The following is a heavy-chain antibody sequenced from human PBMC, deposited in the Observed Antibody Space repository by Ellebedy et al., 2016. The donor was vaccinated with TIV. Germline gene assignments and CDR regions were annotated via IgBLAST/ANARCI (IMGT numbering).Heavy chain of an antibody. J-gene: IGHJ6*02. CDR2: ISGAGGST. D-gene: IGHD3-9*01. Sequence: GESLKIPCAASGFTFDDYALHWVRQAPGTGLEWVSLISGAGGSTYYADSVKGRFTISRDNSKNSLYLQMNSLRTEDTALYYCAKDLLYLYDTLSTGMDVWGQGTTVTVSS. V-gene: IGHV3-43*02. CDR1: GFTFDDYA. CDR3: AKDLLYLYDTLSTGMDV.